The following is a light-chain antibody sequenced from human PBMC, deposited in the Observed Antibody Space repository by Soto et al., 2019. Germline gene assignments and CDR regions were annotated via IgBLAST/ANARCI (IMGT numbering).Light chain of an antibody. CDR2: GAS. Sequence: EIVLTQSPATLSLSPGERATLSCRASQSVGSYLAWYQHKPGQAPRLLIYGASNRATDIPGRFSGRGSGTDFPLTISRLESGDSAVSYCQQRDKWPRTFGQGTKLEIK. V-gene: IGKV3-11*01. CDR1: QSVGSY. CDR3: QQRDKWPRT. J-gene: IGKJ2*01.